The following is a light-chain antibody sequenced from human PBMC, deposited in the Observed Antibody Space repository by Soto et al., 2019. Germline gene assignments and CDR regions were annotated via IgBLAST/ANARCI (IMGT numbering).Light chain of an antibody. CDR3: QQYNSYSPFT. Sequence: DIQMTQSPSTLSASVGDRVTLSCRASHIISNWLAWYQQKPGKAPKLLIYDASTLESGVPSRFSGSGSGTEFTLTISSPQPDDFATYYCQQYNSYSPFTFGLGTKVEIK. J-gene: IGKJ3*01. CDR2: DAS. CDR1: HIISNW. V-gene: IGKV1-5*01.